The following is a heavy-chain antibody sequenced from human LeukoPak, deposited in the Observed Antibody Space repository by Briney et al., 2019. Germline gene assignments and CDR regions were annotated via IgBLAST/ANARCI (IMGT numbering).Heavy chain of an antibody. Sequence: PGGSLRLSCAASGFTFINAWMSWVRQAPGKGLEWVGRIKSTTDGGTTDYAAPVKGRFTISRDDSKNTLYLQMNTLKTEDTAVYYCTSITPAGYLDYWGQGTLVTVSS. CDR2: IKSTTDGGTT. J-gene: IGHJ4*02. CDR1: GFTFINAW. V-gene: IGHV3-15*01. CDR3: TSITPAGYLDY. D-gene: IGHD6-13*01.